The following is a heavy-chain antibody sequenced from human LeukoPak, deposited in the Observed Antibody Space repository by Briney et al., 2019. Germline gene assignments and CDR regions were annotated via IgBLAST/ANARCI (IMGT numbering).Heavy chain of an antibody. V-gene: IGHV3-30-3*01. CDR3: ARDRLWLGSAFDI. J-gene: IGHJ3*02. CDR2: ISYDGSNK. CDR1: GFTFSSYA. D-gene: IGHD5-18*01. Sequence: GGSLRLSCAASGFTFSSYAVHWVRQAPGKGLEWVAVISYDGSNKYYADSVKGRFTISRDNSKNTLYLQMNSLRAEDTAVYYCARDRLWLGSAFDIWGQGTMVTVSS.